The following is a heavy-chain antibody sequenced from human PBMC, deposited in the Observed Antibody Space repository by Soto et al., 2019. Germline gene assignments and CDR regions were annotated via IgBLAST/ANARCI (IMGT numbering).Heavy chain of an antibody. CDR2: ISGSGSPT. Sequence: EVQLLQSGGGLLPPGGCLRVSCAASPITFNTYVMNWVRQAPGKGLEWVSAISGSGSPTYYADSVKGRFIISRDNSKNTLYLQMNDLRAEDTAVYYCAKGGTTYYYGMDVWGQATTVTVSS. D-gene: IGHD3-16*01. CDR1: PITFNTYV. V-gene: IGHV3-23*01. CDR3: AKGGTTYYYGMDV. J-gene: IGHJ6*02.